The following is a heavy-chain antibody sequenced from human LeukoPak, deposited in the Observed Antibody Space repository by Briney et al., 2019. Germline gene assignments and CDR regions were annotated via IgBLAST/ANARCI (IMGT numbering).Heavy chain of an antibody. CDR2: IRYSGTT. Sequence: PSETLSLTCTVSGGSISSTYDHWDWIRQPPGKGLEWMGGIRYSGTTYYNPSLKGRVTIFVDTSNNQFSLRLSSVTAADTAVYYCARRLHYFDYWGQGSLVTVSS. V-gene: IGHV4-39*01. J-gene: IGHJ4*02. CDR3: ARRLHYFDY. D-gene: IGHD2-21*02. CDR1: GGSISSTYDH.